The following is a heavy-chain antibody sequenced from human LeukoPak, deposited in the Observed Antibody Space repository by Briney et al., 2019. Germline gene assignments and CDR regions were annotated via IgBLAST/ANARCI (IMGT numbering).Heavy chain of an antibody. CDR3: AKLRS. V-gene: IGHV3-30*18. CDR1: GFSFSSYG. J-gene: IGHJ4*02. D-gene: IGHD4/OR15-4a*01. CDR2: ISYDGSNK. Sequence: GGSLRFSCAASGFSFSSYGMHWVRQAPGKGLEWVAVISYDGSNKYYADSVKGRFTISRDNSKNTLYLQMNSLRAEDTAVYYRAKLRSWGQGTLVTVSS.